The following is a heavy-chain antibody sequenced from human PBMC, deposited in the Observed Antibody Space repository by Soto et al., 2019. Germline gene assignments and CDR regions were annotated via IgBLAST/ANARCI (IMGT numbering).Heavy chain of an antibody. D-gene: IGHD2-15*01. V-gene: IGHV4-39*01. Sequence: QLQLQESGPGLVKPSETLSLTCTVSGGSISSSSYYWGWIRQPPGKGLEWIGSIYYSGSTYYNPSLKSRVTISVDTSKNQFSLKLSSVTAADTAVYYCARSRDKPDYYYMDVWGKGTTVTVSS. CDR2: IYYSGST. CDR3: ARSRDKPDYYYMDV. CDR1: GGSISSSSYY. J-gene: IGHJ6*03.